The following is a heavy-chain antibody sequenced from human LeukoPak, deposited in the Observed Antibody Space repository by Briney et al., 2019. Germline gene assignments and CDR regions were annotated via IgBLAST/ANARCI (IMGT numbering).Heavy chain of an antibody. CDR1: GFTLSTSW. CDR3: VRAMVRGVLIHGYYYMDV. Sequence: SGGSLRLSCAASGFTLSTSWMSWVRQAPGKGPEWVANIKQDGREKYYVGSVKGRFTISRDNAKNSLYLQMNSLRAEDSAVYYRVRAMVRGVLIHGYYYMDVWGKGTTVTISS. J-gene: IGHJ6*03. CDR2: IKQDGREK. D-gene: IGHD3-10*01. V-gene: IGHV3-7*04.